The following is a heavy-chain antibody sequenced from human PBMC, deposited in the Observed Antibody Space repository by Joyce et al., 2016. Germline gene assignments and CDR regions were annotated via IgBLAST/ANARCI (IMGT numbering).Heavy chain of an antibody. J-gene: IGHJ6*02. CDR2: KKQEGREK. Sequence: EVTLVESGGGLVQPGGSLRPTCEASGFIFGTYWMGWGRQAGGKGLEWVANKKQEGREKADVDSVKGRFTISRDNAKNSLYLQMNSLGAEDTAVYYCARDVHVVVTAGYYYGMDVWGQGATVTVSS. CDR3: ARDVHVVVTAGYYYGMDV. D-gene: IGHD2-2*01. CDR1: GFIFGTYW. V-gene: IGHV3-7*01.